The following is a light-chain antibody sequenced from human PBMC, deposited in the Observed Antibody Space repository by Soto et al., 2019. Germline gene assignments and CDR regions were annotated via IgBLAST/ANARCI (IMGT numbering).Light chain of an antibody. CDR3: QQCSNWPPLYT. J-gene: IGKJ2*01. CDR1: QSVGSY. CDR2: GAS. V-gene: IGKV3-11*01. Sequence: EIVLTQSPATLSLSPGEGATLSCRASQSVGSYLAWYQQKPGQAPSLLIYGASNRATGVPARFSGSGSRTDFTLTISSLEPEDFAVYYCQQCSNWPPLYTFGQGTKLEIK.